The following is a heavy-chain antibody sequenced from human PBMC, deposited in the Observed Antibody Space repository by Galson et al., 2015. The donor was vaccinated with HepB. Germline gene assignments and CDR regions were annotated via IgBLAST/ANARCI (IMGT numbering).Heavy chain of an antibody. Sequence: TLSLTCTVSGGSISSGDYYWSWIRQPPGKGLEWIGYNYYSGSTYYNPSLKSRVTISVDTSKNQFSLKLSSVTAADTAVYYCARDPRGDAFDIWGQGTMVTVSS. CDR2: NYYSGST. V-gene: IGHV4-30-4*01. CDR3: ARDPRGDAFDI. CDR1: GGSISSGDYY. D-gene: IGHD3-10*01. J-gene: IGHJ3*02.